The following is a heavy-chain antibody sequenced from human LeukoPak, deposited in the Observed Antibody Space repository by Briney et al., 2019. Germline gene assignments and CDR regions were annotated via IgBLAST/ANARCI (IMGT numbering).Heavy chain of an antibody. Sequence: PLETLSLTCTVSGGSISSSSYYWGWLRQPPGKGLEWFGSIYYSGSTYYNPSLKSRVTISVDTSKNQFSLKLSSVTAADTAVYYCARLSYYDFWSGYRNDAFDIWGQGTMVTVSS. V-gene: IGHV4-39*01. CDR3: ARLSYYDFWSGYRNDAFDI. J-gene: IGHJ3*02. D-gene: IGHD3-3*01. CDR2: IYYSGST. CDR1: GGSISSSSYY.